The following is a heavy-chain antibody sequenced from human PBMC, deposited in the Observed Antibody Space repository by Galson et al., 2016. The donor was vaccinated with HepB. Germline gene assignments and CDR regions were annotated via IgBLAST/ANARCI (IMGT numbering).Heavy chain of an antibody. CDR1: GFTFSAYG. CDR3: ANALPRSGDYYFEN. Sequence: SLRLSCAATGFTFSAYGMHWVRQAPGKGLAWVSRINSDGSRRIYADSVKGRFTISRDNAENTLHLKMNSLSAEDTAVYYLANALPRSGDYYFENWGHGTPVTVSS. J-gene: IGHJ4*01. CDR2: INSDGSRR. D-gene: IGHD4-17*01. V-gene: IGHV3-74*01.